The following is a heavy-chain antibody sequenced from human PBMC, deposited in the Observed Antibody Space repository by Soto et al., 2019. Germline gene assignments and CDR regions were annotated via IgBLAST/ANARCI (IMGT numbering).Heavy chain of an antibody. V-gene: IGHV3-23*01. Sequence: EVQLLESGGGLVQPGGSLRLSCAASGFTFSSYAMSWVRQAPGKGLEWVSAISGSGGSTYYADSVKGRFTISRDNSKNTRYLQMNSLRAEDTVVYYCAKMATGWLHYGYFVYWGQGTLVTVSS. D-gene: IGHD5-12*01. CDR1: GFTFSSYA. CDR2: ISGSGGST. CDR3: AKMATGWLHYGYFVY. J-gene: IGHJ4*02.